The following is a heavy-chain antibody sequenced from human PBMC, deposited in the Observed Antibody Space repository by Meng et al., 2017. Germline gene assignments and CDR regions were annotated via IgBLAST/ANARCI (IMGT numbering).Heavy chain of an antibody. Sequence: QVQWSQCGVELKMPGSSVKVSCKASGGPFSSYAISWVRHAPGQGLEWMGGIIPIFGTANYAQKFQGRVTITADKSTSTAYMELSSLRSEDTAVYYCAVTYYYDSSGYYYNFDYWGQGTLVTVSS. CDR2: IIPIFGTA. CDR3: AVTYYYDSSGYYYNFDY. J-gene: IGHJ4*02. D-gene: IGHD3-22*01. CDR1: GGPFSSYA. V-gene: IGHV1-69*06.